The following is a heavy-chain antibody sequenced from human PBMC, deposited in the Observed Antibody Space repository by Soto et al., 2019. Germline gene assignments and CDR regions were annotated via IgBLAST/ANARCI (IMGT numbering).Heavy chain of an antibody. CDR1: GFTFSSYS. Sequence: GSLRLSCAASGFTFSSYSMNWVRQAPGKGLEWVSSISSSSSYIYYADSVKGRFTISRDNAKNSLYLQMNSLRAEDTAVYYCARRNIVAPTRSFDYWGQGTLVTVSS. D-gene: IGHD5-12*01. J-gene: IGHJ4*02. V-gene: IGHV3-21*01. CDR3: ARRNIVAPTRSFDY. CDR2: ISSSSSYI.